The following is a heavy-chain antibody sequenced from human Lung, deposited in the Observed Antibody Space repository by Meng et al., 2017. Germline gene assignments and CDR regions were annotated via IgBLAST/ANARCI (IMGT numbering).Heavy chain of an antibody. CDR3: TNDRLNH. CDR2: INRDGTKP. J-gene: IGHJ1*01. D-gene: IGHD1-1*01. CDR1: GFTFTDHW. Sequence: VELGESGGGLVPLGGSLRLSCAASGFTFTDHWMHWVRQGPGKGLVWVSRINRDGTKPTYADSVKGRFTISRDNAKNTLYLQMNNLRAEDTAFYYCTNDRLNHWGQGALVTVSS. V-gene: IGHV3-74*01.